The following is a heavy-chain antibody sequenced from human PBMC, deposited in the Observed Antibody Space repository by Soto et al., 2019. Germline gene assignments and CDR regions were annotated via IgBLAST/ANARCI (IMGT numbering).Heavy chain of an antibody. Sequence: GESLKISCKGSGYSFTSHWISWVRQMPGKGLEWMGRIDPSDSYTNYSPSFQGHVTISADKSISTAYLQWSSLKASDTAMYYCARHRIVDSEYYYYGMDVWGQGTTVTVSS. J-gene: IGHJ6*02. CDR3: ARHRIVDSEYYYYGMDV. V-gene: IGHV5-10-1*01. D-gene: IGHD3-22*01. CDR2: IDPSDSYT. CDR1: GYSFTSHW.